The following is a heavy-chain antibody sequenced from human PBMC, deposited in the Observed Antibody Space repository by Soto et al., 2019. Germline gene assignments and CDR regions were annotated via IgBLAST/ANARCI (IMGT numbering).Heavy chain of an antibody. D-gene: IGHD4-4*01. CDR2: ISGSGGST. CDR1: GFTFSSYA. CDR3: ATRRAYSNYGAY. Sequence: QPGGSLRLSCAASGFTFSSYAMSWVRQAPGKGLEWVSAISGSGGSTYYADSVKGRFTISRDNSKNTLYLQMNSLRAEDTAVYYCATRRAYSNYGAYWGQGTLVTVSS. V-gene: IGHV3-23*01. J-gene: IGHJ4*02.